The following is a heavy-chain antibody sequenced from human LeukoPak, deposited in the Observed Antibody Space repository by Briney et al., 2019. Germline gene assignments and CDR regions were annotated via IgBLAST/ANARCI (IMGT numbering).Heavy chain of an antibody. CDR3: ARDISWAVVAFDI. CDR2: INPNSGDT. Sequence: ASVKVSCKASGYIFSDYYIHWVRQAPGQGLEWMGWINPNSGDTKYAQKFQGRVTMTRDTSINTAYMELSGLRSDDTAVYYCARDISWAVVAFDIWGQGTMVSVSS. CDR1: GYIFSDYY. J-gene: IGHJ3*02. D-gene: IGHD6-19*01. V-gene: IGHV1-2*02.